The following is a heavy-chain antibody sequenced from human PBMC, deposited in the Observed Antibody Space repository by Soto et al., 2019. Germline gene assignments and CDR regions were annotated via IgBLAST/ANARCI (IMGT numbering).Heavy chain of an antibody. CDR2: IYYSGST. CDR3: ARAGVRFLEGPLDY. CDR1: GGPISSGGYY. J-gene: IGHJ4*02. Sequence: SETLSLTCTVSGGPISSGGYYWSWIRQHPGKGLEWIGYIYYSGSTYYNPSLKSRVTISVDTSKNQFSLKLSSVTAADTAVYYCARAGVRFLEGPLDYWGQGTLVTVSS. V-gene: IGHV4-31*03. D-gene: IGHD3-3*01.